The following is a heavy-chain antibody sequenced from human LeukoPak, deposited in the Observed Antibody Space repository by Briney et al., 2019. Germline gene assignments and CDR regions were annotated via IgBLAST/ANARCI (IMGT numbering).Heavy chain of an antibody. V-gene: IGHV3-74*01. J-gene: IGHJ3*02. Sequence: GGSLRLSCAASGFTFSSYWMQWVRHATGKGRVWVSRINSHGSSTSYADSVKGRFTISRDNAKNTLYLQMNSLRAEDTAVYYCASLATKDAFDIWGQGTMVTVSS. CDR2: INSHGSST. CDR1: GFTFSSYW. CDR3: ASLATKDAFDI.